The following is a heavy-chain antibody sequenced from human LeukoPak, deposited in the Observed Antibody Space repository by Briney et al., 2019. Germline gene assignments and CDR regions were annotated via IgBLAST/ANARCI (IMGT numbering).Heavy chain of an antibody. CDR2: ITWNSGTI. V-gene: IGHV3-9*01. Sequence: GGSLRLSCAASGFTFDEYGMHWVRHAPGKGLEWASHITWNSGTISYADSVKGRFTISRDNAKNSLSLQMNSLRAEDTALYYCAKSVSSYGYYFYGVDVWGQGTTVTVSS. J-gene: IGHJ6*02. CDR3: AKSVSSYGYYFYGVDV. CDR1: GFTFDEYG. D-gene: IGHD3-10*01.